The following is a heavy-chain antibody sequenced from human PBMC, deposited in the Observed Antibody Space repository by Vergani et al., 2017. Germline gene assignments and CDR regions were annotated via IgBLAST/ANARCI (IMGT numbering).Heavy chain of an antibody. CDR2: IYNSGNG. Sequence: QMQLQESGPGLVKASETLSLTCTVSGDSIISRSYYWGWIRQPPGKGLEWIGSIYNSGNGDSSSSLKSRVTISADTLKNQFSLRLTSVTAADTAVYYCASGKYYSDSTSHFRGGYFDVWGRGTLVTVPS. CDR1: GDSIISRSYY. D-gene: IGHD3-16*01. V-gene: IGHV4-39*01. J-gene: IGHJ2*01. CDR3: ASGKYYSDSTSHFRGGYFDV.